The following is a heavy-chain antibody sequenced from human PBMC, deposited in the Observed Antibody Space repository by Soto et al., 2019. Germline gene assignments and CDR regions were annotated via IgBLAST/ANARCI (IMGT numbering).Heavy chain of an antibody. CDR2: IIPIFGTA. CDR3: AREYCTNGVCYKVQDYYYGMDV. CDR1: GGAFSSYA. J-gene: IGHJ6*02. V-gene: IGHV1-69*13. Sequence: SVTVSCQAAGGAFSSYAISWVRQAPGQGLEWMGGIIPIFGTANYAQKFQGRVTITADESTSTAYMELSSLRSEDTAVYYCAREYCTNGVCYKVQDYYYGMDVWGQGTTVTVSS. D-gene: IGHD2-8*01.